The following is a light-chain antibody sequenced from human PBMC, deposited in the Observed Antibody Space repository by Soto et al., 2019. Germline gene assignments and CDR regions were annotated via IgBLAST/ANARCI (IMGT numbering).Light chain of an antibody. V-gene: IGKV3-11*01. J-gene: IGKJ5*01. Sequence: TQSPSTLSGSVGDRVTITCRASQGISSWLAWYQQKPGQAPRLLIYDASNRATGIPARFSGSGSGTDFTLTISSLEPEDFAVYYCQQRSNWPEITFGQGTRLEIK. CDR1: QGISSW. CDR2: DAS. CDR3: QQRSNWPEIT.